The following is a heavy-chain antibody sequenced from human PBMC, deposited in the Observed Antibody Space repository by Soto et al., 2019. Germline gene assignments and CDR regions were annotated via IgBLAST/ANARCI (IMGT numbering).Heavy chain of an antibody. V-gene: IGHV3-21*01. J-gene: IGHJ4*02. CDR1: GFTFSSYS. D-gene: IGHD4-17*01. CDR3: ARDRARHYGLDY. Sequence: ESGGGLVKPGGSLRLSCAASGFTFSSYSMNWVRQAPGKGLEWVSSISSSSSYIYYADSVKGRFTISRDNAKNSLYLQMNSLRAEDTAVYYCARDRARHYGLDYWGQGTLVTVSS. CDR2: ISSSSSYI.